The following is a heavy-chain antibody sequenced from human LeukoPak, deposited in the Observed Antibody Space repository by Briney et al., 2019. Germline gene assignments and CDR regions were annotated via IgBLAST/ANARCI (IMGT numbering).Heavy chain of an antibody. CDR1: GGSVSSAGYY. J-gene: IGHJ4*02. Sequence: PSETLSLTCTVSGGSVSSAGYYWSWIRQPPGKGLEWIGYIHYSGSTNYNPSLKSRVTISVDTSKIQFSLKLTSVTAADTAVYYCARRYSSSSFDYWGQGTLVTVSS. CDR2: IHYSGST. V-gene: IGHV4-61*08. D-gene: IGHD6-6*01. CDR3: ARRYSSSSFDY.